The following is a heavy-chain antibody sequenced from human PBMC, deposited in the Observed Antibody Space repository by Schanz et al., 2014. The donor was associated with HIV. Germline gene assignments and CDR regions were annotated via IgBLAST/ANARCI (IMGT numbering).Heavy chain of an antibody. CDR2: INPTGGTT. V-gene: IGHV1-46*01. J-gene: IGHJ3*01. CDR3: AREKVGILADYTPNGMDV. CDR1: GYTFTGYY. D-gene: IGHD3-9*01. Sequence: QVQLVQSGAEVKKPGASVKVSCKASGYTFTGYYMHWIRQAPGQGLEWMGVINPTGGTTAYAEKFQRRVTMTRDTSTSTVYMELSRLTSDDTAMYYCAREKVGILADYTPNGMDVWGQGTMVTVSS.